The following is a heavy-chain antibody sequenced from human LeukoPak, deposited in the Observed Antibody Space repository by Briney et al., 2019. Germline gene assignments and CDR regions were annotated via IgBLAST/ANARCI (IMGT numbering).Heavy chain of an antibody. V-gene: IGHV3-48*03. CDR2: ISSSGSTI. CDR3: ARGTYITFI. J-gene: IGHJ3*02. CDR1: GFTFSSYE. Sequence: QPGGSLRLSCAASGFTFSSYEMNWVRQAPGKGLEWVSYISSSGSTIYYADSVKGRFTISRDNAKNTLYLQMNSLRAEDTAVYYCARGTYITFIWGQGTMVTVSS. D-gene: IGHD3-10*01.